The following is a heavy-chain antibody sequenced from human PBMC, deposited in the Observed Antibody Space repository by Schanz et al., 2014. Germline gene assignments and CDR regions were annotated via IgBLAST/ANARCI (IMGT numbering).Heavy chain of an antibody. D-gene: IGHD3-10*01. V-gene: IGHV3-11*01. J-gene: IGHJ4*02. CDR2: IGNGGVTI. CDR3: ARIGGSVFDY. Sequence: VQLVESGGGLIQPGGSLRLSCAASGFIFSDYFMAWIRQPPGRGLEWVSYIGNGGVTIYYADSVKGRFTISRDNSKNSLYLQMNSLRAEDTAVYYCARIGGSVFDYWAQGTLVTVSS. CDR1: GFIFSDYF.